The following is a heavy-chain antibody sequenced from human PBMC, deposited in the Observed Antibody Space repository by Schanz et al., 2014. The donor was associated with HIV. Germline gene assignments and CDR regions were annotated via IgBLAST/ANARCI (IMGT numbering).Heavy chain of an antibody. CDR1: GFTFSNYG. J-gene: IGHJ4*02. D-gene: IGHD5-18*01. Sequence: VQLVESGGGVVQPGRSLKLSCAASGFTFSNYGMHWVRQVPGKGLEWVANIKEDGIEKYYVDSVKGRFTISRDNAKNSLYLNMYSLRAEDTAVYFCAKSNGGDTAVVQYYFDYWGQGTLVSVSS. CDR3: AKSNGGDTAVVQYYFDY. CDR2: IKEDGIEK. V-gene: IGHV3-7*01.